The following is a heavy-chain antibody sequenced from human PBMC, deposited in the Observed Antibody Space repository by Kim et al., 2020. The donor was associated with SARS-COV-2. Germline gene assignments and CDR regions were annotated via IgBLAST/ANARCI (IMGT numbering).Heavy chain of an antibody. J-gene: IGHJ4*02. D-gene: IGHD3-9*01. CDR2: ISSSSSTI. CDR1: GFTFSSYS. V-gene: IGHV3-48*04. CDR3: ARADVLRYFDWLPGY. Sequence: GGSLRLSCAASGFTFSSYSMNWVRQAPGKGPEWVSYISSSSSTIYYADSVKGRFTISRDNAKNSLYLQMNSLRAEDTAVYYCARADVLRYFDWLPGYWGQGTLVTVSS.